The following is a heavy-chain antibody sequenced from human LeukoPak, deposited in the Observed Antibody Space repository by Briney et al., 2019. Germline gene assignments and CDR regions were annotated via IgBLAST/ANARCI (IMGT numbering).Heavy chain of an antibody. V-gene: IGHV3-72*01. CDR3: ARTEYCSAGRCYSDYFDS. J-gene: IGHJ4*02. D-gene: IGHD2-15*01. CDR1: GFTFSDRY. CDR2: PRNKANSYTT. Sequence: GGSLRLSCAASGFTFSDRYMDWVRQAPGRGLEWVGRPRNKANSYTTEYAASVKGRFTISRDDSKTSLYLQMNSLKTEDTAVYYCARTEYCSAGRCYSDYFDSWGQGTLVTVSS.